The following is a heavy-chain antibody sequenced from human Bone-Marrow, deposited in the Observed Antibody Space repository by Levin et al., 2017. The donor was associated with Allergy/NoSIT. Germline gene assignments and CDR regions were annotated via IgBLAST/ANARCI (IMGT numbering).Heavy chain of an antibody. CDR3: AKDLKYPNYGMDV. V-gene: IGHV3-30*18. J-gene: IGHJ6*02. Sequence: GGSLRLSCAASGFSFSSYGMHWVRQAPGKGLEWVAVISHDGSNKYNADSVKGRFTISRDNSKNTLDLQMNSLRAEDTAVYYCAKDLKYPNYGMDVWGQGTTVTVSS. CDR1: GFSFSSYG. CDR2: ISHDGSNK. D-gene: IGHD6-6*01.